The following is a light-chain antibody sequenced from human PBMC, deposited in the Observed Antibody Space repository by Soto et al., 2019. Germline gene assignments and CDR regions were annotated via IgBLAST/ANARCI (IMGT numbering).Light chain of an antibody. CDR3: QQYNSWPLT. J-gene: IGKJ4*01. Sequence: DIQMTQSPSSLSASVGDRVTITCQASQDISNYLNWYQQKPGKAPKLLIYDASNLETGVPSRFSGSGSGTEFTLTISSLQSEDFAVYYCQQYNSWPLTFGGGTKVEIK. V-gene: IGKV1-33*01. CDR2: DAS. CDR1: QDISNY.